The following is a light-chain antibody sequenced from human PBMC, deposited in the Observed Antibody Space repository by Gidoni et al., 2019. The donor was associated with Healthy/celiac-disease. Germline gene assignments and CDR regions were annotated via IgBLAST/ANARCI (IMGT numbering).Light chain of an antibody. Sequence: SYLLPQPPSVSVAPGQTARITRGGNTIGSKSVHGYQQKPGQAPVLVVYDDSDRPSVIPERFSGSNSGNTATLTISRVEAGDEADYYCQVWDSSSDHLVFGGGTKLTVL. CDR2: DDS. J-gene: IGLJ2*01. CDR3: QVWDSSSDHLV. V-gene: IGLV3-21*02. CDR1: TIGSKS.